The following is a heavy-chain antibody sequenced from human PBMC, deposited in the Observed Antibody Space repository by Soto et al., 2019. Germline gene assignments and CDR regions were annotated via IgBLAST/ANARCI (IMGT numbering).Heavy chain of an antibody. D-gene: IGHD3-22*01. CDR2: INPNSGGT. J-gene: IGHJ6*02. CDR1: GYTFTGYY. Sequence: VASVKVSCKASGYTFTGYYMHWVRQAPGQGLEWMGWINPNSGGTNYAQKFQGWVTMTRDTSISTAYMELSRLRSDDTAVYYCARGGKYYDSSGYYRVDYGMDVWGQGTTVTVSS. CDR3: ARGGKYYDSSGYYRVDYGMDV. V-gene: IGHV1-2*04.